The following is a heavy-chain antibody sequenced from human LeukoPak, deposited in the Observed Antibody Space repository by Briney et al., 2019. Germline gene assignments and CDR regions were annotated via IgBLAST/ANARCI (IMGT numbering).Heavy chain of an antibody. V-gene: IGHV1-2*02. CDR1: GYTFIDHY. CDR3: ARGPPGVLRFLEWSSPLDY. D-gene: IGHD3-3*01. CDR2: INPNSGGT. Sequence: ASVKVSCKASGYTFIDHYMNWVRQAPGQGLEWMGWINPNSGGTNYAQKFQGRVTMTRDTSISTAYMELSRLRSDDTAVYYYARGPPGVLRFLEWSSPLDYWGQGTLVTVSS. J-gene: IGHJ4*02.